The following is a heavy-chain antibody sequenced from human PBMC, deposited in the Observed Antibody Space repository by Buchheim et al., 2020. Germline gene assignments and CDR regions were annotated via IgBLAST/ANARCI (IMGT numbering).Heavy chain of an antibody. J-gene: IGHJ1*01. CDR2: ISVDGSGA. D-gene: IGHD5-18*01. V-gene: IGHV3-74*01. CDR1: GFTFSNYW. Sequence: VQLEESGGGLVQPERSLRLSCEVSGFTFSNYWMLWVRQVPGKGLEWVSRISVDGSGAAYADSVKGRFTVSRDNAKNKLYLQMNSLRVEDSAVYYCARAPSGMSYGDNWGQGTL. CDR3: ARAPSGMSYGDN.